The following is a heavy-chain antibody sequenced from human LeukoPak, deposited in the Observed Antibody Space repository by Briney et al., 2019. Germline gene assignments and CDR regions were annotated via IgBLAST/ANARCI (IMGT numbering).Heavy chain of an antibody. CDR1: GYSFTGYY. Sequence: ASVKVSCKASGYSFTGYYMHRVRQAPGQGLEWMGWINPNSGGTNYAQKFQGRVTMTRDTSISTAYMELSRLRSDDTAVYYCARLSSTIQYYYGMDVWGQGTTVTVSS. J-gene: IGHJ6*02. D-gene: IGHD2-2*01. V-gene: IGHV1-2*02. CDR3: ARLSSTIQYYYGMDV. CDR2: INPNSGGT.